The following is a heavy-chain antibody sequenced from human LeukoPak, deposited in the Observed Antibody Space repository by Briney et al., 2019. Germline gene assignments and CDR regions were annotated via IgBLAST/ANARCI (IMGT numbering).Heavy chain of an antibody. CDR1: GFTASSNY. Sequence: GGSLRLSCAASGFTASSNYMSWVRQAPGKGLEWVSVIYSGGSTYYADSMKGRFTISRDNSKNTLYLQMNSLRAEDTAVYYCARASRFLEYGMDVWGQGTTVTVSS. J-gene: IGHJ6*02. D-gene: IGHD3-3*01. CDR2: IYSGGST. CDR3: ARASRFLEYGMDV. V-gene: IGHV3-66*01.